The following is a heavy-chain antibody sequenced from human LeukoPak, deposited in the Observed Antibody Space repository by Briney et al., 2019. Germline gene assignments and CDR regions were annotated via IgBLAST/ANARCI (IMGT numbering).Heavy chain of an antibody. Sequence: PGGSLRLSCAASGFTFDVYGMSWVRHAPGKGLEWVSGINWDAGSTGYADSVKGRFTISRDNAKNSLYLQMNSLRAEDTALYYCVRHSERYWFDYWGQGTLVTVSS. CDR2: INWDAGST. CDR3: VRHSERYWFDY. CDR1: GFTFDVYG. J-gene: IGHJ4*02. D-gene: IGHD1-26*01. V-gene: IGHV3-20*04.